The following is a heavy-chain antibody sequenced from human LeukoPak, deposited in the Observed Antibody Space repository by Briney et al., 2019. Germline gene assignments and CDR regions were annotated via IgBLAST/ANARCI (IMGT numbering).Heavy chain of an antibody. CDR1: GFTFSDYY. D-gene: IGHD6-13*01. Sequence: GVSLRLSCAASGFTFSDYYMSWFRQAPGKGLEWVSYISSSSSHTTYADSVKGRFTISRDNARNSLSLQVNSLRADDTAVYYCARVGSIAAADTPDYWGQGTLVT. CDR2: ISSSSSHT. J-gene: IGHJ4*02. CDR3: ARVGSIAAADTPDY. V-gene: IGHV3-11*06.